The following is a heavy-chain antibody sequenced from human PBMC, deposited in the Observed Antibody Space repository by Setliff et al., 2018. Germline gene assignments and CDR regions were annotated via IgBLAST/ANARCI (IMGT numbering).Heavy chain of an antibody. D-gene: IGHD4-17*01. Sequence: TSETLSLTCSVSGGYISTYHWSWVRQAPGKGLQWIGYIFYTGATNLNPSLKSRVTISLDTSKSQFSLKLSSVTAADAAVYYCARDRADYDDYARFDIWGQGTTVTVSS. V-gene: IGHV4-59*01. J-gene: IGHJ3*02. CDR1: GGYISTYH. CDR2: IFYTGAT. CDR3: ARDRADYDDYARFDI.